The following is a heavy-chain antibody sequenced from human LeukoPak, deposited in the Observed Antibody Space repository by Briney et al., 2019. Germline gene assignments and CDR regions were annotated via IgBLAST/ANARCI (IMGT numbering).Heavy chain of an antibody. D-gene: IGHD3-9*01. CDR1: GYTFTNYG. CDR3: ARDLYDILTAYKPITYYFDY. CDR2: ISAYTGNT. Sequence: ASVKVSCKASGYTFTNYGISWVRQAPGQGLEWMGWISAYTGNTKYAQKFQGRVTMTADTSTRTAYMELRSLRTDDTAVYYCARDLYDILTAYKPITYYFDYWGQGTLVTVSS. J-gene: IGHJ4*02. V-gene: IGHV1-18*01.